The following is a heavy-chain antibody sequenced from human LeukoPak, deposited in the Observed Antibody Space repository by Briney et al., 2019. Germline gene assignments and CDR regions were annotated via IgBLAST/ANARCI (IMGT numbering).Heavy chain of an antibody. CDR1: GGSISSYY. CDR2: IYYSGST. J-gene: IGHJ4*02. D-gene: IGHD6-19*01. V-gene: IGHV4-59*01. Sequence: PSETLSLTCTVSGGSISSYYWSWIRQPPGKGLEWIGYIYYSGSTNYNPSLKSRVTISVDTSKNQFSLKLSSVTAADTALHYCAKDKDSSGPDCFDYWGQGTLVTVSS. CDR3: AKDKDSSGPDCFDY.